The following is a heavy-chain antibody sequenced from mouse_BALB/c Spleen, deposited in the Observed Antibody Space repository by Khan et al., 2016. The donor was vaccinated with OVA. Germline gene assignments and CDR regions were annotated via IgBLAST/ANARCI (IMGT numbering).Heavy chain of an antibody. CDR2: IWTDGST. V-gene: IGHV2-6-1*01. CDR1: GFSLTNYG. CDR3: GRQPDYHYYIMDY. J-gene: IGHJ4*01. D-gene: IGHD1-1*02. Sequence: VQLQESGPGLVAPSQSLSITCTISGFSLTNYGVHWVRQPPGKGLEWLVVIWTDGSTTYNSALKSRLSISKDNSKSQVFLKMNSLQTDDTAMYYCGRQPDYHYYIMDYWGQGISVTVSS.